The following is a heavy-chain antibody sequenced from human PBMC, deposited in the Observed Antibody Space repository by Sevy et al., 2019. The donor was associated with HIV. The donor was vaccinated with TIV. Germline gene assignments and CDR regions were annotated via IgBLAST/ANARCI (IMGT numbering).Heavy chain of an antibody. CDR2: IKQDGSEK. Sequence: GGSLRLSCAASGFTFSSYWMSWVRQAPGKGLEWVANIKQDGSEKYYVDSVKGRFTISRDNAKNSLYLQMNSLRAEDTAGYYCAREPRRGYGSSSHRSSYYYYGMDVWGQGTTVTVSS. V-gene: IGHV3-7*01. CDR3: AREPRRGYGSSSHRSSYYYYGMDV. CDR1: GFTFSSYW. J-gene: IGHJ6*02. D-gene: IGHD6-6*01.